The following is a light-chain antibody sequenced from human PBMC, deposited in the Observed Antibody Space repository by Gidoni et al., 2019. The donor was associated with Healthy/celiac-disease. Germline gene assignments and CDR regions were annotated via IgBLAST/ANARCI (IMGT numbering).Light chain of an antibody. CDR3: NSRDSSGNHPV. Sequence: SSELTQDPAVSVVLGQTVRITCQGDSLRSYYASWYQQKPGQAPVLVIYGKNNRPSGIPDRFSGSSSGNTASLTITGAQAEDEADYYCNSRDSSGNHPVFGGGTKLTVL. J-gene: IGLJ3*02. CDR1: SLRSYY. CDR2: GKN. V-gene: IGLV3-19*01.